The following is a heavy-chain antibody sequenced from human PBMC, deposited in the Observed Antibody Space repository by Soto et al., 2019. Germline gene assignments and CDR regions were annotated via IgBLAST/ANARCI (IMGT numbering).Heavy chain of an antibody. Sequence: EVQLLESGGGLVQPGGSLRLSCAASGFTFSSYVMSWVRQAPGKGLEWVSAISGSGGSTYYADSVKGRFTISRDNSKNTLYLQMNSLRAEDTAVYYCARGYCSSTSCYGGVAFDYWGQGTLVTVSS. D-gene: IGHD2-2*01. CDR3: ARGYCSSTSCYGGVAFDY. CDR1: GFTFSSYV. V-gene: IGHV3-23*01. CDR2: ISGSGGST. J-gene: IGHJ4*02.